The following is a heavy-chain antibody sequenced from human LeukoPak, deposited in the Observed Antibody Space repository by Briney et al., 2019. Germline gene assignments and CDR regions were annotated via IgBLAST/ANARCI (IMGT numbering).Heavy chain of an antibody. Sequence: PGGSLRLSCAASGFTFSSYDMHWVRQTTGKGLEWVSAIGTAGDTYYPGSVKGRFTISRENAKNSLYLQMNSLRAGDTAVYYCARSPRGADYGSGSLDYWGQGTLVTVSS. CDR1: GFTFSSYD. CDR3: ARSPRGADYGSGSLDY. CDR2: IGTAGDT. J-gene: IGHJ4*02. V-gene: IGHV3-13*01. D-gene: IGHD3-10*01.